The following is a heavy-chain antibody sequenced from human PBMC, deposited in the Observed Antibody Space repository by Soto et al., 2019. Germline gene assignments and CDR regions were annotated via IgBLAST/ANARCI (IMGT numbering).Heavy chain of an antibody. J-gene: IGHJ4*02. D-gene: IGHD6-13*01. V-gene: IGHV2-5*02. CDR1: GFSLSTSGVG. CDR2: IYWDDDK. CDR3: AHSRIAAAVNPYFDY. Sequence: QITLKESGPTLVKPTQTLTLTCTFSGFSLSTSGVGVGWIRQPPGKALEWLALIYWDDDKRYSPSLKSRLTTTKDTSKNQVVLTMTNMDPVDTATYYCAHSRIAAAVNPYFDYWGQGTLVTVSS.